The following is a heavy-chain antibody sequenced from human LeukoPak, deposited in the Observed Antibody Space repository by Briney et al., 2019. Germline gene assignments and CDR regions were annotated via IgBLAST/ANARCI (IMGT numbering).Heavy chain of an antibody. CDR2: IYYSGST. D-gene: IGHD6-19*01. V-gene: IGHV4-59*01. CDR3: ARSASSGPPRY. J-gene: IGHJ4*02. Sequence: PSETQSLTCTVSGGSISSYYWGWIRQPPGKGLEWIGYIYYSGSTNYNPSLKSRVTISVDTSKNQFSLKLSSVTAADTAVYYCARSASSGPPRYWGQGTLVTVSS. CDR1: GGSISSYY.